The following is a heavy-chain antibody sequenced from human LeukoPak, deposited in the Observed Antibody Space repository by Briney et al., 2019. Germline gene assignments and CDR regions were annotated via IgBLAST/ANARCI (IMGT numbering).Heavy chain of an antibody. CDR2: IYPGGST. D-gene: IGHD4-17*01. CDR3: ARHDFGDYSYFDY. V-gene: IGHV4-4*09. Sequence: PSETLSLTCTVSGGSISSYYWSWIRQPPGKGLEWIGYIYPGGSTNYNSSLKSRVTISVDTSKNQFSLKLSSVTAADTAVYYCARHDFGDYSYFDYWGQGTLVTVSS. CDR1: GGSISSYY. J-gene: IGHJ4*02.